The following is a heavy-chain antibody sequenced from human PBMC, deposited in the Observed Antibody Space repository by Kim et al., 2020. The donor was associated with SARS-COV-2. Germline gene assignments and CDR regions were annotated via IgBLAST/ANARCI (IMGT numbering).Heavy chain of an antibody. D-gene: IGHD3-10*01. CDR1: GFTFSSYG. CDR3: AKDLIFGSGDYYYGMDV. Sequence: GGSLRLSCAASGFTFSSYGMHWVRQAPGKGLEWVAVISYDGSNKYYADSVKGRFTISRDNSKNTLYLQMNSLRAEDTAVYYCAKDLIFGSGDYYYGMDVWGQGTTVTVSS. V-gene: IGHV3-30*18. J-gene: IGHJ6*02. CDR2: ISYDGSNK.